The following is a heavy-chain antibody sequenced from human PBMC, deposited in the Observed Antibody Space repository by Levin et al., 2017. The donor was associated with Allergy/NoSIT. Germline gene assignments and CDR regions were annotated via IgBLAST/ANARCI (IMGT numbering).Heavy chain of an antibody. D-gene: IGHD3-22*01. CDR2: ISHDGSYK. CDR3: AKLVAGNTYYYDHSAYWETATDY. CDR1: GLTFSSYG. V-gene: IGHV3-30*18. Sequence: GESLKISCAASGLTFSSYGMHWVRQAPGKGLEWVAVISHDGSYKYYADSVKGRFTISRDNSKNTLFLQMNRLRPEDTAVYYCAKLVAGNTYYYDHSAYWETATDYWGQGTLVTVSS. J-gene: IGHJ4*02.